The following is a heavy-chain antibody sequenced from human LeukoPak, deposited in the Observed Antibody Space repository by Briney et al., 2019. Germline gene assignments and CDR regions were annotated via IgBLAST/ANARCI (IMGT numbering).Heavy chain of an antibody. Sequence: GRSLRLSCAASGFTFSTYAVSWVRQAPGKGLEWVSCINGRGVSTYYADSVKGRFTIARDNSKNTLSLQMNSLRAEDTAVYYCAREPYYDCSGSCAYWGQGTLVTVSS. CDR1: GFTFSTYA. J-gene: IGHJ4*02. CDR3: AREPYYDCSGSCAY. D-gene: IGHD3-22*01. V-gene: IGHV3-23*01. CDR2: INGRGVST.